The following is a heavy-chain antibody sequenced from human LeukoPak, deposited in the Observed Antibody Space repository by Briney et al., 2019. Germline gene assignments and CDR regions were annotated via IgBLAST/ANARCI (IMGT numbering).Heavy chain of an antibody. CDR2: ISAYNGNT. J-gene: IGHJ6*03. CDR3: ARAPFKRYYYYMDV. Sequence: GASVKVSCKASGYTFTSYGISWVRQAPGQGLEWMGWISAYNGNTNYAQKLQGRVTMTTDTSTSTAYMELRCLRSDDTAVYYCARAPFKRYYYYMDVWGKGTTVTVSS. V-gene: IGHV1-18*01. CDR1: GYTFTSYG.